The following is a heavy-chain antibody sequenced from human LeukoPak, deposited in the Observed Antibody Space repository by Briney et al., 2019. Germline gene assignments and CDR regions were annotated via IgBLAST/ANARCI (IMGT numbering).Heavy chain of an antibody. D-gene: IGHD4-17*01. Sequence: ASVKVSCKASGYTFTSYGISWVRQAPGQGLEWMGWISAYNGNTNYAQKLQGRVTITADKSTNTAYMELTGLTYEDTAVYYCARAATVTSFGSFDYWGQGTLVTVSS. CDR3: ARAATVTSFGSFDY. V-gene: IGHV1-18*01. CDR1: GYTFTSYG. J-gene: IGHJ4*02. CDR2: ISAYNGNT.